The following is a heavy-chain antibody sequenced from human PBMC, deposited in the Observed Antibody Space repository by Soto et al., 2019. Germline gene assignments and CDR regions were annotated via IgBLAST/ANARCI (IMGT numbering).Heavy chain of an antibody. V-gene: IGHV3-30*03. CDR1: GFSFSSYG. J-gene: IGHJ4*02. D-gene: IGHD6-19*01. Sequence: QVQLVESGGGVVQPGRSLRLSCAASGFSFSSYGMQWVRQAPGKGLEGVAVISYDGSNKYYADSVKDRFTISRDNSKKTLYLQLNSLRADDTAVYYCVAGQYFFDYCGQGTLVTVSS. CDR3: VAGQYFFDY. CDR2: ISYDGSNK.